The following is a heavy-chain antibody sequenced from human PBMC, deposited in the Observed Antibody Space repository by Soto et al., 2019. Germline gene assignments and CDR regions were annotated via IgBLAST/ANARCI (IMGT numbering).Heavy chain of an antibody. V-gene: IGHV3-7*01. CDR1: GFTFSSYW. D-gene: IGHD3-3*01. CDR2: IKQDGSEK. J-gene: IGHJ4*02. Sequence: PGGSLRLSCAASGFTFSSYWMRWVRQAPWKGLEWVANIKQDGSEKYYVDSVKGRFTISRDNAKNSLYLQMNSLRAEDTAVYYCARDRVGVWSGYYFFAYWGQGTLVTVSS. CDR3: ARDRVGVWSGYYFFAY.